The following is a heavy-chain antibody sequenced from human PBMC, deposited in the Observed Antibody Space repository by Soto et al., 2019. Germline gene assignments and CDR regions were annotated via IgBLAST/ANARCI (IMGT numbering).Heavy chain of an antibody. CDR2: VMPIFGTA. D-gene: IGHD6-13*01. V-gene: IGHV1-69*01. CDR3: PRDVSAASIH. CDR1: GGTFSSYA. J-gene: IGHJ4*02. Sequence: QVQLVQSGAEVKKPGSSVKVSCKASGGTFSSYAFSWVRQAPGQGLEWMGGVMPIFGTANYAQKFQGRVTFTADESASTAYLELSSLRSEDTVMYYCPRDVSAASIHWGQGNLVPDSS.